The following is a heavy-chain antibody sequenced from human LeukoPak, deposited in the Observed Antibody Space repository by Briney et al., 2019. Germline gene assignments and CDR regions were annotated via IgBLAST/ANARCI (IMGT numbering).Heavy chain of an antibody. Sequence: SETLSLTCTVSGGSISSSSFCWGWIRQPPGKGLEWIGSFCYSGSTYYNPSLKSRVTISVDTSKSQFSLNLSSVTAADTAVYYCARLRWSSSWFAYFDYWGQGALISVSA. CDR2: FCYSGST. J-gene: IGHJ4*02. D-gene: IGHD6-13*01. V-gene: IGHV4-39*07. CDR3: ARLRWSSSWFAYFDY. CDR1: GGSISSSSFC.